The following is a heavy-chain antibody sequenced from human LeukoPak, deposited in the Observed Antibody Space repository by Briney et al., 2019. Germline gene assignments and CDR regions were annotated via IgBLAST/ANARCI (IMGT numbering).Heavy chain of an antibody. CDR2: IRYDGSNK. V-gene: IGHV3-30*02. J-gene: IGHJ5*02. Sequence: PGGSLRLSCAASGFTFSSYGMHWVRQAPGKGLEWVAFIRYDGSNKYYADSVKGRFTISRDNSKNTLYLQMSSLRAEDTAVYYCAKDLRVGFSSGRTPYNWFDPWGQGTLVTVSS. D-gene: IGHD3-10*01. CDR3: AKDLRVGFSSGRTPYNWFDP. CDR1: GFTFSSYG.